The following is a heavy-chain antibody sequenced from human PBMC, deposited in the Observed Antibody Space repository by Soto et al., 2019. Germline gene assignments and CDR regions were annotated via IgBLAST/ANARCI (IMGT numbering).Heavy chain of an antibody. CDR3: ARLKWLRLKDYYYGMDV. D-gene: IGHD5-12*01. Sequence: SETLSLTCTVSGGSISSSSYYWGWIRQPPGKGLEWIGSIYYSGRTYYNPSLKSRVTISVDTSKNQFSLKLSSVTAADTAVYYCARLKWLRLKDYYYGMDVWGQGTTVTVSS. CDR2: IYYSGRT. V-gene: IGHV4-39*01. CDR1: GGSISSSSYY. J-gene: IGHJ6*02.